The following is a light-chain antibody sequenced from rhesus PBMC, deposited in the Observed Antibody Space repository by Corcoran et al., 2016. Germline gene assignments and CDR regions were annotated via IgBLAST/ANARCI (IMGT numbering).Light chain of an antibody. CDR2: WAS. CDR3: QEYYSTPFT. V-gene: IGKV4-1*01. Sequence: DIVMTQSPDSLAVSLGERVTINCKSSQSLLYSSNNKNYLAWYQQKPGQALKLFIYWASTRGSGVPNRCSGRGSGTGFTIAISGLQAEDVAVYYCQEYYSTPFTFGPGTKLDIK. CDR1: QSLLYSSNNKNY. J-gene: IGKJ3*01.